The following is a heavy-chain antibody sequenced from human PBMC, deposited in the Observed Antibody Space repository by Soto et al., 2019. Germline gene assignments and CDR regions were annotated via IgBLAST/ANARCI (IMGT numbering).Heavy chain of an antibody. D-gene: IGHD3-3*01. CDR2: INAGNGNT. J-gene: IGHJ5*02. CDR1: GYTFTSYA. CDR3: ARDPYDFWSGYYTSGKNNWFDP. Sequence: ASVKVSCKASGYTFTSYAMHWVRQAPGQRLEWMGWINAGNGNTKYSQKFQGRVTITRDTSASTAYMELSSLRSEDTAVYYCARDPYDFWSGYYTSGKNNWFDPWGQGTLVTVSS. V-gene: IGHV1-3*01.